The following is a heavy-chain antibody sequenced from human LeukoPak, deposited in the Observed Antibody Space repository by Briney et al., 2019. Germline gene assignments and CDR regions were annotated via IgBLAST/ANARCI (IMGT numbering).Heavy chain of an antibody. CDR3: ARDSGCSGGSCYFESY. D-gene: IGHD2-15*01. CDR2: IYTSGST. Sequence: SETLSLTCTVSGGSISSYYWSWIRQPAGKGLEWIGRIYTSGSTNYNPSLKSRVTMSVDTSKNQFSLKLSSVTAADTAVYYCARDSGCSGGSCYFESYWGQGTLVTVSS. V-gene: IGHV4-4*07. CDR1: GGSISSYY. J-gene: IGHJ4*02.